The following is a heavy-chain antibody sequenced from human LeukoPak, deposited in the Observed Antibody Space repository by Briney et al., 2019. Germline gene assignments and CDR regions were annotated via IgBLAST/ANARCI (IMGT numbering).Heavy chain of an antibody. CDR1: GGSISSGGYS. CDR2: IYHSGST. D-gene: IGHD3-22*01. V-gene: IGHV4-30-2*01. Sequence: PSETLSLTCAVSGGSISSGGYSWSWIRQPPGKGLEWIGYIYHSGSTYYNPSLKSRVTISVDRSKNQFSLKLSSVTAADTAVYYCARVIPYYYDSSGYPPYNWFDPWGQGTLVTVSS. J-gene: IGHJ5*02. CDR3: ARVIPYYYDSSGYPPYNWFDP.